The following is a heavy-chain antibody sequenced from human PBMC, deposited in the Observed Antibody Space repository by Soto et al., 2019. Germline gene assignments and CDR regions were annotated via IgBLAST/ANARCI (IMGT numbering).Heavy chain of an antibody. J-gene: IGHJ5*02. CDR3: ARGYRSRWYVPNWFDP. CDR2: INAGNGNT. CDR1: GYTFTSYA. D-gene: IGHD6-13*01. Sequence: QVPLVQSGAEVKKPGASVKVSCKASGYTFTSYAMHWVRQAPGQRLEWMGWINAGNGNTKYSQKFQGRVTITRDTSASTAYMELSSLRSEDTAVYYCARGYRSRWYVPNWFDPWGQGTLVTVSS. V-gene: IGHV1-3*01.